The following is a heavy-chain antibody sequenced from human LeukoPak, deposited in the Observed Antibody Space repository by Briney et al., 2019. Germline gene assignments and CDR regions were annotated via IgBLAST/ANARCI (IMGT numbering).Heavy chain of an antibody. CDR1: GFTVSSSY. CDR2: IYSGGST. J-gene: IGHJ4*02. Sequence: GGSLRLSCAASGFTVSSSYMSWVRQAPGKGLEWVSVIYSGGSTYYADSVKGRFTISRDNSKNTLYLQMNSLRAEDTAVYYCASGYYDYVWGSYRKFDYWGQGTLVTVSS. V-gene: IGHV3-66*02. D-gene: IGHD3-16*02. CDR3: ASGYYDYVWGSYRKFDY.